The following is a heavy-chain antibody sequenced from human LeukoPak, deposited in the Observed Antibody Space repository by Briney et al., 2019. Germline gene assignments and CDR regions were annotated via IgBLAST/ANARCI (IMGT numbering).Heavy chain of an antibody. J-gene: IGHJ3*02. CDR2: ISSSGSYI. CDR1: GFTFSGYW. CDR3: ARDPGYSSTGVDAFDI. Sequence: PGGSLRLSCAASGFTFSGYWMSWVRQAPGKGLEWVSYISSSGSYIQYAESVKGRFTISRDNAEKSLFLQMNSLRDEDTAVYYCARDPGYSSTGVDAFDIWGRGTMVTVSS. V-gene: IGHV3-48*02. D-gene: IGHD6-13*01.